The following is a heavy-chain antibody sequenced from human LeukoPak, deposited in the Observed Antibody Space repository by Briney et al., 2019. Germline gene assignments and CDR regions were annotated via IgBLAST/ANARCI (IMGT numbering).Heavy chain of an antibody. V-gene: IGHV4-34*01. D-gene: IGHD6-6*01. Sequence: SETLSLTCAVYGGSFSGYYWSWIRQPPGKGLEWIGEINHSGSTNYNPSLKSRVTISVDTSKNQFSLKLSSVTAADTAVYYCARGVRPSSSSLWDYYYYYYMDVWGKGTTVTVSS. J-gene: IGHJ6*03. CDR2: INHSGST. CDR3: ARGVRPSSSSLWDYYYYYYMDV. CDR1: GGSFSGYY.